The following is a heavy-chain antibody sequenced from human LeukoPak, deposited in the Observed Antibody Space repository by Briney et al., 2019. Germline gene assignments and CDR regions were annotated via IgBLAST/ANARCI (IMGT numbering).Heavy chain of an antibody. CDR2: ISSSGSTI. CDR3: AKGRYCDSTSCSTGAFDI. Sequence: GGSLRLSCAASGFTFSDYYMSWIRQAPGKGLEWVSYISSSGSTIYYADSVKGRFTISRDNAKNSLYLQMNSLRTEDTAVYYCAKGRYCDSTSCSTGAFDIWGPGTMVAVSS. CDR1: GFTFSDYY. J-gene: IGHJ3*02. D-gene: IGHD2-2*01. V-gene: IGHV3-11*04.